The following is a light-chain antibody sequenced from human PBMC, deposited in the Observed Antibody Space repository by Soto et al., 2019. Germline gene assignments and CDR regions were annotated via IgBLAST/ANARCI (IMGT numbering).Light chain of an antibody. CDR3: QQRSNWPTIT. J-gene: IGKJ5*01. V-gene: IGKV3-11*01. Sequence: IVLTQSPATLSLSPGERATLSCRARQTVSTYLSWYQHKPAQAPRLXIYDASNRANGIPARFSGSGSGTDLTLTISSLEPEDFAVYDCQQRSNWPTITFGQGTRLEIK. CDR2: DAS. CDR1: QTVSTY.